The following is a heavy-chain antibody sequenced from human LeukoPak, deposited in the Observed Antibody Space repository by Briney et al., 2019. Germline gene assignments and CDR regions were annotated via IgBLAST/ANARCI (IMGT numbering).Heavy chain of an antibody. CDR2: IYSGGNT. V-gene: IGHV3-53*01. CDR3: ARELYFDY. Sequence: GGSLRLSCAASGFTVSSNYMSWVRQAPGKGLEGVSVIYSGGNTYYADSVKGRFTISRDNSKNTLYLQMNSLRAEDTAVYYCARELYFDYWGQGTLVTVSS. J-gene: IGHJ4*02. CDR1: GFTVSSNY.